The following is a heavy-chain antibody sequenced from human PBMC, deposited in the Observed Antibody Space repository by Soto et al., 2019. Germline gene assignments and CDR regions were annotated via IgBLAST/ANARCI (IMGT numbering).Heavy chain of an antibody. CDR3: ASAPRDSSGYPQYYVDS. CDR1: GYTFTGYY. CDR2: INPNNGGT. Sequence: QVQLVQSGAEVKKPGASVKVSCKASGYTFTGYYMHWVRQAPGQGLEWMGWINPNNGGTNYAQKFQGWVTMTRDTAISTACMELCRLRSGATAVYYCASAPRDSSGYPQYYVDSWGQGTRVNVSS. D-gene: IGHD3-22*01. V-gene: IGHV1-2*04. J-gene: IGHJ4*02.